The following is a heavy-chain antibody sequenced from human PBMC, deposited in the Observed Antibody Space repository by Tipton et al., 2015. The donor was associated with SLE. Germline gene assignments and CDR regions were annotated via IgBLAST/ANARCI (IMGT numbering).Heavy chain of an antibody. J-gene: IGHJ2*01. CDR3: ARYSLTNWHRDL. D-gene: IGHD2-15*01. CDR1: GGSMSTYY. V-gene: IGHV4-59*01. CDR2: IYYSGGT. Sequence: GLVQPSETLSLTCTVSGGSMSTYYWSWIRLPPGKGLEWIGYIYYSGGTSYNPSLNSRVTISVDTSRNQFSLKLTSVTAADSAVYYCARYSLTNWHRDLWGRGTLVTVSS.